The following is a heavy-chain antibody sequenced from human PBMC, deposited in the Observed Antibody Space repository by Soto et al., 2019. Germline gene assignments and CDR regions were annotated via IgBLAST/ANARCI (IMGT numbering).Heavy chain of an antibody. CDR2: IKQDGSEK. CDR1: GFTFSSYW. V-gene: IGHV3-7*01. CDR3: ARGLGMVRGVTLLSGP. J-gene: IGHJ5*02. Sequence: GGSLRLSCAASGFTFSSYWMSWVRQAPGKGLEWVANIKQDGSEKYYLESVKGRFTNSRDNAKNSLYLQMNSLRAEDTAVYYCARGLGMVRGVTLLSGPWGQGTLVTVSS. D-gene: IGHD3-10*01.